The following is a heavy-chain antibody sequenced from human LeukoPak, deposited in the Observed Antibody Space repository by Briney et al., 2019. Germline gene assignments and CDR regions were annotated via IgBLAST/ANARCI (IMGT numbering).Heavy chain of an antibody. Sequence: GGSRRLSWAASGFTFSSYGMHWVRQAPGKGLEWVAVISYDGSNKYYADSVKGRFSISRDNSKHTLYLQMNSLRAEDTAVYYCAKDDYCSGGSCYSGAFEIWGQGTMVTVSS. CDR1: GFTFSSYG. CDR3: AKDDYCSGGSCYSGAFEI. J-gene: IGHJ3*02. V-gene: IGHV3-30*18. CDR2: ISYDGSNK. D-gene: IGHD2-15*01.